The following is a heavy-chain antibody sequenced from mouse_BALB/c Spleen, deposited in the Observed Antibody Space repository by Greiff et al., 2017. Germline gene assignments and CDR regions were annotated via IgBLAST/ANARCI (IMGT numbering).Heavy chain of an antibody. CDR1: GFSLTSYG. Sequence: VQLVESGPGLVAPSQSLSITCTVSGFSLTSYGVHWVRQPPGKGLEWLGVIWAGGSTNYNSALMSRLSISKDNSKSQVFLKMNSLQTDDTAMYYCAREYGNFYYFDYWGQGTTLTVSS. V-gene: IGHV2-9*02. CDR2: IWAGGST. CDR3: AREYGNFYYFDY. D-gene: IGHD2-1*01. J-gene: IGHJ2*01.